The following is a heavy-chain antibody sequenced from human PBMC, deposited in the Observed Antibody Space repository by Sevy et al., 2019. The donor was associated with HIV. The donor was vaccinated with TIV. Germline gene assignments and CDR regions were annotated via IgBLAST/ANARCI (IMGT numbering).Heavy chain of an antibody. CDR1: GFTFGDYA. CDR3: TRLDTAMGYYYYYYMDV. CDR2: IRSKAYGGTT. D-gene: IGHD5-18*01. J-gene: IGHJ6*03. Sequence: GGSLRLSCTASGFTFGDYAMSWFRQAPGKGLEWVGFIRSKAYGGTTEYAASVKGRFTISRDDSKSIAYLQMNSLKTEDTAVSYCTRLDTAMGYYYYYYMDVWGKGTTVTVSS. V-gene: IGHV3-49*03.